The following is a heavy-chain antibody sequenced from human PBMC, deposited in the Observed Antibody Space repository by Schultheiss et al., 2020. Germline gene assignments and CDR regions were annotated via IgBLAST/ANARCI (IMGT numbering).Heavy chain of an antibody. Sequence: ASVKVSCKASGYIFTDYYLNWVRQAPGQRLEWVGWINPHSGGTYYSQKFQGRVALTRDTSISTAYIELRSLTSDDTAVYYCARDLLPNWGSNFGYWGRGTLVTVSS. CDR1: GYIFTDYY. CDR3: ARDLLPNWGSNFGY. J-gene: IGHJ4*02. CDR2: INPHSGGT. D-gene: IGHD7-27*01. V-gene: IGHV1-2*02.